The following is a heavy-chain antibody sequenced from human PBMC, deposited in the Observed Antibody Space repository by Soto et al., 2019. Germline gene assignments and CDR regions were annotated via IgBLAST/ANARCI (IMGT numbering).Heavy chain of an antibody. D-gene: IGHD6-13*01. Sequence: SETLSLTCAVYGGSFSGYYWSWIRQPPGKGLEWIGEINHSGSTNYNPSLKSRVTISVDTSKNQFSLKLSSVTAADTAVYYCARGSIAAAGGDFDYWGQGTLVTSPQ. J-gene: IGHJ4*02. CDR3: ARGSIAAAGGDFDY. V-gene: IGHV4-34*01. CDR2: INHSGST. CDR1: GGSFSGYY.